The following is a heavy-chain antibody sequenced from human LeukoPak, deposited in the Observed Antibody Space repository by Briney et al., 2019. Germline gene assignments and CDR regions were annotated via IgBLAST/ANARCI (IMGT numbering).Heavy chain of an antibody. CDR2: IYYSGST. V-gene: IGHV4-59*01. D-gene: IGHD6-13*01. CDR1: GGSISSYY. Sequence: SETLSLTCTVSGGSISSYYWNWIRQPPGKGLEWIGYIYYSGSTNYNPSLKSRVTISVDTSKNQFSLKLSSVTAADTAVYYCASQYSSSWSYGVDVWGQGTTVTVSS. J-gene: IGHJ6*02. CDR3: ASQYSSSWSYGVDV.